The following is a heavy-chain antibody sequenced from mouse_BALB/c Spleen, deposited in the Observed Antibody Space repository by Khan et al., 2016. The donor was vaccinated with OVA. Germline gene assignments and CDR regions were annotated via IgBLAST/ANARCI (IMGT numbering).Heavy chain of an antibody. CDR3: ATADRYGSHYAMDY. Sequence: EVQLQQSGPELVKPGASVKISCKASGYSFTGYYMHWVKQSHVKSLEWIGRINPYNGATSYNQNFKDKASLTVDKSSSTAYMELHSLTSEDSAVYYCATADRYGSHYAMDYWGQGTSVTVAS. D-gene: IGHD2-14*01. J-gene: IGHJ4*01. CDR2: INPYNGAT. V-gene: IGHV1-31*01. CDR1: GYSFTGYY.